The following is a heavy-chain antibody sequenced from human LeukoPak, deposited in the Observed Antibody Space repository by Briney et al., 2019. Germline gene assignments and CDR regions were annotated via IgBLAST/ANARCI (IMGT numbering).Heavy chain of an antibody. J-gene: IGHJ4*02. Sequence: GGSLRLSCAASGFTFSSYEMNWVRQAPGKGLEWVSYISSSGSTIYYADSAKGRFTISRDNSKNTLYLQMNSLRAEDTAVYYCAKSNYDILPPDYWGQGTLVTVSS. V-gene: IGHV3-48*03. CDR2: ISSSGSTI. D-gene: IGHD3-9*01. CDR3: AKSNYDILPPDY. CDR1: GFTFSSYE.